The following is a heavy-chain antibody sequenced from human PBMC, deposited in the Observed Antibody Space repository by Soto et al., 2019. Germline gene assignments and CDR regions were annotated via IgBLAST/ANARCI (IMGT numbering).Heavy chain of an antibody. V-gene: IGHV4-30-2*01. CDR1: GASITFGGYS. D-gene: IGHD3-10*01. CDR3: ARCARFVDFLY. J-gene: IGHJ4*02. Sequence: SKTLSLTCTVSGASITFGGYSLSWIRQTPGKGLEWIGNINHLETTFYNPSFDSRLTLSIARAKNQFSLKLHSMSPADWAVYVPARCARFVDFLYWGLRIMVPVAS. CDR2: INHLETT.